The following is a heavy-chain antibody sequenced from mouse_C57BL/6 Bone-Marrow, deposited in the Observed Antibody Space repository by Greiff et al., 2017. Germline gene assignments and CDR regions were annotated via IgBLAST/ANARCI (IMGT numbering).Heavy chain of an antibody. D-gene: IGHD2-3*01. J-gene: IGHJ3*01. CDR1: GYAFSSSW. CDR2: IYPGDGDT. Sequence: QVQLQQSGPELVKPGASVKISCKASGYAFSSSWMNWVKQRPGKGLEWIGRIYPGDGDTNYNGKFKGKATLTADKSSSPAYMQLSSLTSEDSAVYFCARDDGPAAWFAYWGQGTLVTVSA. V-gene: IGHV1-82*01. CDR3: ARDDGPAAWFAY.